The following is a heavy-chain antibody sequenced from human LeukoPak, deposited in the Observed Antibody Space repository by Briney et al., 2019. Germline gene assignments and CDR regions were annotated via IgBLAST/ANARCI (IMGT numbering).Heavy chain of an antibody. V-gene: IGHV1-2*02. CDR1: VYTFTCCY. CDR3: ARLSDSSGYYYLDY. D-gene: IGHD3-22*01. Sequence: GASVKVSCKASVYTFTCCYMHWVRQAPGQGLEWMGWINPNSGGTNYAQKFQGRVTMTRDTSISTAYMELSRLRSDDTAVYYCARLSDSSGYYYLDYWGQGTLVTVSS. CDR2: INPNSGGT. J-gene: IGHJ4*02.